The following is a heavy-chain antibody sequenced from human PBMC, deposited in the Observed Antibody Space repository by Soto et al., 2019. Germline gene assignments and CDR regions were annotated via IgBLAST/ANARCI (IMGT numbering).Heavy chain of an antibody. CDR3: ARQIYDSDTGPNFQYYFDS. D-gene: IGHD3-22*01. Sequence: GECLKISCKGSGYSFAGYWITWVRQKPGKGLEWMGRIDPSDSQTHYSPSFQGHVTISVTKSITTVFLQWSSLRASDTAMYYCARQIYDSDTGPNFQYYFDSWGQGTPVTVS. CDR2: IDPSDSQT. CDR1: GYSFAGYW. V-gene: IGHV5-10-1*01. J-gene: IGHJ4*02.